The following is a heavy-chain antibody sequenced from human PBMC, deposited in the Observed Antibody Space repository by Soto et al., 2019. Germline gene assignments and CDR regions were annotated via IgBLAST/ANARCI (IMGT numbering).Heavy chain of an antibody. CDR2: IYSSGSI. D-gene: IGHD1-1*01. CDR1: GFSIINYY. CDR3: ATTLWRENGFDY. V-gene: IGHV4-59*03. Sequence: PSETLSLTCTVCGFSIINYYWSWIRQPPGKGLEWIGYIYSSGSINYSPSLRGRVFMSLDTSKNQFSLNLTSVTAADTAVYYCATTLWRENGFDYCGQRTLLTVCS. J-gene: IGHJ4*02.